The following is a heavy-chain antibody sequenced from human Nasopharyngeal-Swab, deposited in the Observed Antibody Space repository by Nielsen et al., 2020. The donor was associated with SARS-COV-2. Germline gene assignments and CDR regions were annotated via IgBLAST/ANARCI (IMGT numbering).Heavy chain of an antibody. J-gene: IGHJ4*02. CDR3: ARNGTTYFDCWSGYYYYFDY. V-gene: IGHV3-7*01. D-gene: IGHD3-3*01. CDR2: IKQDGSEK. Sequence: WIRQPPGKGLEWVANIKQDGSEKYYVDSVKGRFTISRDNAKNSLYLQMNSLRAEDTAVYYCARNGTTYFDCWSGYYYYFDYWGQGTLVTVSS.